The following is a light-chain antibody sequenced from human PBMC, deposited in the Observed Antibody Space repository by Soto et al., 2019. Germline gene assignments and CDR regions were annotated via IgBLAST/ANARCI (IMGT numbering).Light chain of an antibody. V-gene: IGLV3-27*01. CDR2: KDT. J-gene: IGLJ3*02. CDR1: VLAKKY. Sequence: SYELTQPSSVSVSPGQTARITCSGDVLAKKYARWFQQKPGQAPMVLIYKDTERPAGIPERFSGSSSGTTVTLTISGAQVDDEADCYCYSATNISLWVFGGGTNLTVL. CDR3: YSATNISLWV.